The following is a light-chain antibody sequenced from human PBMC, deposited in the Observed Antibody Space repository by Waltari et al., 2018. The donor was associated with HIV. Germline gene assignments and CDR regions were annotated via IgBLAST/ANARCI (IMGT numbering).Light chain of an antibody. CDR1: ALPKQY. CDR2: KDS. V-gene: IGLV3-25*03. J-gene: IGLJ1*01. Sequence: SYELTQPPSVSVSPGQTARITCSGDALPKQYASWYQQKPGQAPVLVLYKDSERPSGIPERFSGSSSGTTVTLTISGVQAEDEADYYCQSADSSGTYVFGTGTKVTVL. CDR3: QSADSSGTYV.